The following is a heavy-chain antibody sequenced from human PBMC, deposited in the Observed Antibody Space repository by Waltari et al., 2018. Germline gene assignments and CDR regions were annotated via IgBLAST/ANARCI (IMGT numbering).Heavy chain of an antibody. Sequence: QVQLVQSGAEVKKPGASVKVSCKASGYTFTGYYMHWVRQDPGQGLEWMGWINPNSGGTNYAQKFQGWGTMTRDTCISTAYMELIRLRSDDTAVYYCATWSYSSSSPYYYGMDVWGQGTTVTVSS. CDR2: INPNSGGT. CDR3: ATWSYSSSSPYYYGMDV. CDR1: GYTFTGYY. V-gene: IGHV1-2*04. D-gene: IGHD6-6*01. J-gene: IGHJ6*02.